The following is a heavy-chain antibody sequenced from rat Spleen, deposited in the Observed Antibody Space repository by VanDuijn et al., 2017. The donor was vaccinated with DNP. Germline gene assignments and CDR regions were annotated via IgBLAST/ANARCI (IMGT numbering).Heavy chain of an antibody. J-gene: IGHJ2*01. CDR3: VRWNSGHFDY. CDR2: IGSAAYAP. V-gene: IGHV5-22*01. CDR1: GFPFSVYY. D-gene: IGHD4-3*01. Sequence: EVQLVESGGGLVQPGRSLKLSCAASGFPFSVYYMAWVRQAPAKGLEWVAYIGSAAYAPYSCDSVKGRFTISRDNAKSTLYLQMNSLRSEDMATYYCVRWNSGHFDYWGQGVMVTVSS.